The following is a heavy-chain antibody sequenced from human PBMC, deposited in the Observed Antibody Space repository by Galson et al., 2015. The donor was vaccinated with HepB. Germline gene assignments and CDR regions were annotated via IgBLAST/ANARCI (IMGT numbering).Heavy chain of an antibody. J-gene: IGHJ3*02. Sequence: PALVKPTQNLTLACAFSGFSLSTSGMSVSWIRQPPGKALEWLARIDWDGDKAYTTSLKTRLAISKDSSKNQVSLTVTNMGPEDTATYYCARGGYYSPFDIWGQGTGVTVSS. CDR1: GFSLSTSGMS. CDR2: IDWDGDK. V-gene: IGHV2-70*11. CDR3: ARGGYYSPFDI. D-gene: IGHD3-22*01.